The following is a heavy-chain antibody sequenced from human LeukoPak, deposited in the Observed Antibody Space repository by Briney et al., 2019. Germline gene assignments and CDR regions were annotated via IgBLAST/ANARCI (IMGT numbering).Heavy chain of an antibody. CDR1: GFTFSSYG. CDR3: AKWVPRSLESIYGMDV. Sequence: GGSLRLSCAASGFTFSSYGMHWVRQAPGKGLEWVAVIWYDGSNKYYADSVKGRFTISRDNSKSTLDLQMNSLRAEDTAVYYCAKWVPRSLESIYGMDVWGQGTTVIVSS. CDR2: IWYDGSNK. V-gene: IGHV3-33*06. J-gene: IGHJ6*02. D-gene: IGHD3-3*01.